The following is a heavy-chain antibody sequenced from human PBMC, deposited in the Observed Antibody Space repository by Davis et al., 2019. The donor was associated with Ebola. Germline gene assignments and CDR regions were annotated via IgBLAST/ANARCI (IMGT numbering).Heavy chain of an antibody. CDR3: ARAAPNYGNSNSVGGSDY. Sequence: SLRLSCAASGFTLSNYYMSWSRQAPGKGLEWVSYISSRGRITYHADSVKGRFTISRDNAKNSLHLQMNSLRAEDTAVYYCARAAPNYGNSNSVGGSDYWGQGTLVTVSS. D-gene: IGHD3-16*01. CDR2: ISSRGRIT. V-gene: IGHV3-11*01. J-gene: IGHJ4*02. CDR1: GFTLSNYY.